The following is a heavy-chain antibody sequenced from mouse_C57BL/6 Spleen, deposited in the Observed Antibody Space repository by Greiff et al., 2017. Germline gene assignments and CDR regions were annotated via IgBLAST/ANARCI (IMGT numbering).Heavy chain of an antibody. CDR3: ARGLTGTWGYFDV. V-gene: IGHV5-16*01. D-gene: IGHD4-1*01. CDR2: INYDGSST. J-gene: IGHJ1*03. CDR1: GFTFSDYY. Sequence: EVHLVESEGGLVQPGSSMKLSCTASGFTFSDYYMAWVRQVPEKGLEWVANINYDGSSTYYLESLKSRFIISRDNAKNILYLQMSSLKSEDTATYYCARGLTGTWGYFDVWGTGTTVTVSS.